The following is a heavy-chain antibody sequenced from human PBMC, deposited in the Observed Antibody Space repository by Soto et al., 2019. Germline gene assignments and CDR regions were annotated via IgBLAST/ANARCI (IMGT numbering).Heavy chain of an antibody. V-gene: IGHV3-21*01. J-gene: IGHJ4*02. CDR3: ARDVDPAMVTYYFDY. D-gene: IGHD5-18*01. CDR2: ISSSSSYI. Sequence: EVQLVESGGGLVKPGGSLRLSCAASGFTFSSYSMNWVRQAPGKGLEWVSSISSSSSYIYYADSVKGRFTISRDNAKNSLYLQMNSLRAEDTAVYYCARDVDPAMVTYYFDYWGQGTLVTVSS. CDR1: GFTFSSYS.